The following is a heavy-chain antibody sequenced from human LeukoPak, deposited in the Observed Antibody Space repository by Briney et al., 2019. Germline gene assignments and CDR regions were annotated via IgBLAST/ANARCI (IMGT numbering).Heavy chain of an antibody. CDR2: ISWNSGSI. CDR3: AKDVSREDYYDSSGYYDY. D-gene: IGHD3-22*01. V-gene: IGHV3-9*01. J-gene: IGHJ4*02. CDR1: GFTFDDYA. Sequence: PGGSLRLSCAASGFTFDDYAMHWVRQAPGKGLEWVSGISWNSGSIGYADSVKGRFTISRDNAKNSLYLQMNSLRAEDTALYYCAKDVSREDYYDSSGYYDYWGQGTLATVSS.